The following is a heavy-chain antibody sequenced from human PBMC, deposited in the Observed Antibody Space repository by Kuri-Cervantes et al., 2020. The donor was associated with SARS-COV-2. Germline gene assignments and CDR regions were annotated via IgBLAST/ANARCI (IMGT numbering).Heavy chain of an antibody. J-gene: IGHJ5*02. CDR1: GFTFSSYS. CDR2: ISSSSSYI. CDR3: ARPRTTTVFGFDP. D-gene: IGHD4-17*01. V-gene: IGHV3-21*01. Sequence: ETLSLTCAASGFTFSSYSMNWVRQTPGKGLEWVSSISSSSSYIYYADSVKGRFTFSRDNAKNSLYLQMNSLRAEDTAVYYCARPRTTTVFGFDPWGQGTLVTVSS.